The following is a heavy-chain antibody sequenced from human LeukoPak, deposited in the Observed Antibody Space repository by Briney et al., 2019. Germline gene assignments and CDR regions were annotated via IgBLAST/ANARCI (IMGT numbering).Heavy chain of an antibody. CDR2: VLYDGETK. CDR1: GFIFSNYA. V-gene: IGHV3-30*04. Sequence: GRSLRLSCAASGFIFSNYALHWVRQAPGKGLEWVAVVLYDGETKYYADSVKGRFTISRDNPENMLYLQMNSLRPGDTGVYYCAELGITMIGGVWGKGTTVTISS. D-gene: IGHD3-10*02. J-gene: IGHJ6*04. CDR3: AELGITMIGGV.